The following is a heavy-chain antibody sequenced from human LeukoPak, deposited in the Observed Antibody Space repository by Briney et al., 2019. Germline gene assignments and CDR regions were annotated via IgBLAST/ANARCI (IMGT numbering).Heavy chain of an antibody. Sequence: WASVKVSCKASGGTFSSYAIGWVRQAPGQGLEWMGGIIPIFGTANYAQKFQGRVTITTDESTSTAYMELSSLRSEDTAVYYCAREKQHRGFFDYWGQGTLVTVSS. CDR1: GGTFSSYA. J-gene: IGHJ4*02. V-gene: IGHV1-69*05. CDR2: IIPIFGTA. CDR3: AREKQHRGFFDY.